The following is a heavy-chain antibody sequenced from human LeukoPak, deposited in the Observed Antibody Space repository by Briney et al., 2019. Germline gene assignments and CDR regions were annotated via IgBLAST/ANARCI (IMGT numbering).Heavy chain of an antibody. V-gene: IGHV1-2*02. CDR1: GGTFSSYA. CDR3: ARVNIVGAISFDY. D-gene: IGHD1-26*01. J-gene: IGHJ4*02. Sequence: ASVKVSCKASGGTFSSYAISWVPQAPGQGLEWMGGIIPNSGGTTYAQKFQGRVTMTRDTSISTAYMELSRLRSDDTAVYYCARVNIVGAISFDYWGQGTLVAVSS. CDR2: IIPNSGGT.